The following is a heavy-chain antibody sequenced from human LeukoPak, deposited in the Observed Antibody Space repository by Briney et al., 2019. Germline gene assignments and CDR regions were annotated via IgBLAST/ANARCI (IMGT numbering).Heavy chain of an antibody. V-gene: IGHV1-2*02. CDR2: IHPNSGGT. CDR3: GRKSASRKTSEFDY. Sequence: ASVKVSCKASGDTFTDYYMNWVRQAPGQGLEWMGWIHPNSGGTNYAQKFQGRVTMTRDTSISTAYMELSRLKFDDTAVYYCGRKSASRKTSEFDYWGQGTLVTVSS. J-gene: IGHJ4*02. D-gene: IGHD2-2*01. CDR1: GDTFTDYY.